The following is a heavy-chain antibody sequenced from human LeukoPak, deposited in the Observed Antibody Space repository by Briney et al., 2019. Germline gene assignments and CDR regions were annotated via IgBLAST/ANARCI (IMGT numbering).Heavy chain of an antibody. V-gene: IGHV3-7*01. CDR2: IKQDGSEK. CDR1: GFTFNNAW. J-gene: IGHJ4*02. CDR3: AREGSSSPFDY. D-gene: IGHD6-6*01. Sequence: GGSLRLSCAASGFTFNNAWTHWVRQAPGQGLEWVANIKQDGSEKYYVDSVKGRFTISRDNAKNSLYLQMNSLRAEDTAVYYCAREGSSSPFDYWGQGTLVTVSS.